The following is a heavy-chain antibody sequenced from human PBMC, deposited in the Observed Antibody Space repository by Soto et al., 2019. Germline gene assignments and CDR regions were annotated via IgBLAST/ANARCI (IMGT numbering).Heavy chain of an antibody. CDR1: GFTFSSYG. Sequence: GGSLRLSCAASGFTFSSYGMHWVRQAPGKGLEWVAVIWYDGSNKYYADSVKGRFTISRDNSKNTLYLQMNSLRAEDTAVYYCARATIAVAGTGYSDYWGQGTLVTVSS. CDR3: ARATIAVAGTGYSDY. J-gene: IGHJ4*02. D-gene: IGHD6-19*01. V-gene: IGHV3-33*01. CDR2: IWYDGSNK.